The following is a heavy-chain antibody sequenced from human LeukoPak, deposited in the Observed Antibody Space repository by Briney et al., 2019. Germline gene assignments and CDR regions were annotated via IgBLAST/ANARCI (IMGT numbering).Heavy chain of an antibody. D-gene: IGHD3-10*01. Sequence: PGGSLRLSCAASGFTFNSYSMNWVRQAPGKGLEWVSSISSSSSYIYYADSVKGRFTISRDNAKNSLYLQMNSLRAEDTALYYCTKDAVWFGENHNWFDPWGQGTLVTVSS. CDR2: ISSSSSYI. J-gene: IGHJ5*02. CDR3: TKDAVWFGENHNWFDP. V-gene: IGHV3-21*04. CDR1: GFTFNSYS.